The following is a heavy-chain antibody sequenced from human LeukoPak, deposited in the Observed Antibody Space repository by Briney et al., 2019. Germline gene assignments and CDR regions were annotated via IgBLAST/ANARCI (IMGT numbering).Heavy chain of an antibody. CDR3: ASPAAGTNSDF. CDR2: ISSSSDYT. D-gene: IGHD6-13*01. J-gene: IGHJ4*02. Sequence: PGGSLRLSCAASGFTFSDYYMSWIRQAPGKGLEWVSYISSSSDYTNYADSVKGRFTISRDSAKNSLYLRMNSLRAEDTAVYYCASPAAGTNSDFWGQGTLVTVSS. V-gene: IGHV3-11*03. CDR1: GFTFSDYY.